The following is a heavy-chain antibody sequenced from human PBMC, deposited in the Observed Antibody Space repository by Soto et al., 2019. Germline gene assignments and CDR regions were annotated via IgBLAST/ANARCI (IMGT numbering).Heavy chain of an antibody. CDR3: AKTETFNGYYNAFDY. CDR1: GFSFAGYA. CDR2: ISGGGGST. Sequence: GGTLRLPCAASGFSFAGYALTWVRLALGKGLEWVASISGGGGSTYYPDSVKGLFSISRDNSNRVVYLQMGSLTAGDTAVYYCAKTETFNGYYNAFDYWGQGTRVTVSS. D-gene: IGHD3-9*01. J-gene: IGHJ4*02. V-gene: IGHV3-23*01.